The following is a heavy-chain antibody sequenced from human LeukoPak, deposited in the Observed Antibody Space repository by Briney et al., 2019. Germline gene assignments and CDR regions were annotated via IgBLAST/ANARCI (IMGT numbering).Heavy chain of an antibody. Sequence: SETLSLTCTVSGGSISSGDYYWSWIRQPPGKGLEWIGYIYYSGSTYYNPSLKSRVTISVDTSKNQFSLKLSSVTAADTAVYYCARTWIQLWTEFDYWGQGTLVTVSS. V-gene: IGHV4-30-4*01. CDR1: GGSISSGDYY. J-gene: IGHJ4*02. D-gene: IGHD5-18*01. CDR2: IYYSGST. CDR3: ARTWIQLWTEFDY.